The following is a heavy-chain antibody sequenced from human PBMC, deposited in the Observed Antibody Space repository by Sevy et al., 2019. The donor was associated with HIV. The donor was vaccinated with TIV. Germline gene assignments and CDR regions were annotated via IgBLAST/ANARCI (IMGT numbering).Heavy chain of an antibody. CDR2: IIPIFGAA. Sequence: ASVKVSCKASGGTFSSYSISWVRQAPGQGLEWMGGIIPIFGAANYAQKFQDRVTITADESTSTGYMDLSSLRSEDTAMYYCARESRTSDYYYGFDLWGQGTLVTVSS. J-gene: IGHJ4*02. CDR3: ARESRTSDYYYGFDL. V-gene: IGHV1-69*13. D-gene: IGHD3-22*01. CDR1: GGTFSSYS.